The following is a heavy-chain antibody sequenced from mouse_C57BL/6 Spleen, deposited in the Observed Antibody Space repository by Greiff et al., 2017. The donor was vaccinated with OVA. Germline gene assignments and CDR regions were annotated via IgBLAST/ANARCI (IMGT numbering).Heavy chain of an antibody. J-gene: IGHJ3*01. V-gene: IGHV1-80*01. Sequence: QVQLQQSGAELVKPGASVKISCKASGYAFSSYWMNWVKQRPGQGLEWIGQIYPGDGDTNYNGKFKGKATLTADKSSSTAYMQLSSLTSEDSAVYFCARGHYDYDGGFAYWGQGTLVTVSA. CDR3: ARGHYDYDGGFAY. D-gene: IGHD2-4*01. CDR1: GYAFSSYW. CDR2: IYPGDGDT.